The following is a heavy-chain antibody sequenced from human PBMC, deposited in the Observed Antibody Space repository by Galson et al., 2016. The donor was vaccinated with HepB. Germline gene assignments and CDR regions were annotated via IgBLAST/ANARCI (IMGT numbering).Heavy chain of an antibody. V-gene: IGHV3-23*01. CDR3: ARGDNVVVAAARKRDSYNGMDV. CDR1: GFTFSGYA. D-gene: IGHD2-15*01. Sequence: LRLSCAASGFTFSGYAMSWVRQAPGKGLEWVSAISSSGGSTYYADTVKGRFTVSRDNAKNSLYLQMNSLRAEDTAVYYCARGDNVVVAAARKRDSYNGMDVWGKWARVTVSS. J-gene: IGHJ6*04. CDR2: ISSSGGST.